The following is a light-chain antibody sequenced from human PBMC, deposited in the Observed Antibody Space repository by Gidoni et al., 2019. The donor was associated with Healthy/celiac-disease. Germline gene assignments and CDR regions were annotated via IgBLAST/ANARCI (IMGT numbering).Light chain of an antibody. CDR2: AAA. Sequence: IQMTQSPSSLSASVGDRVTITCRASQSISSYVNWYQQKPGKAPKRLIYAAASLQSGVPSRFSGSGSGTDITLTISSLQPEDVATYYGQQSYSTPPENTFGQGTKLEIK. V-gene: IGKV1-39*01. CDR1: QSISSY. CDR3: QQSYSTPPENT. J-gene: IGKJ2*01.